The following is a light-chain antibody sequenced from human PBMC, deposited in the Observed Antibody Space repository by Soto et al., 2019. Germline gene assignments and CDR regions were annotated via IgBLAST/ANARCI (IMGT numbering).Light chain of an antibody. V-gene: IGLV2-14*01. CDR2: EVN. CDR3: SSYTSSSTLL. CDR1: SSDVGGFNY. J-gene: IGLJ2*01. Sequence: QAVLTQPASVSGSPGQSITISCTGTSSDVGGFNYVSWYQRHPGKAPKLIIYEVNNRPSGVSNRFSGSKSGNTASLTISGLQAGDEADYYCSSYTSSSTLLFGGGTKLTVL.